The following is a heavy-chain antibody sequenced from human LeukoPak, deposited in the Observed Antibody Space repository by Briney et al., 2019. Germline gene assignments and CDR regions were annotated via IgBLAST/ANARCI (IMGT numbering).Heavy chain of an antibody. Sequence: SETLSLTCTVSGGSISSYYWSWIRQPPGKGLEWIGYIYYSGSTNYNPSLKSRVTISVDTSKNQFSLKLSSVTAADTAVYYCARHKVVRGVKWRYYFDYWGQGTLVTVSS. CDR3: ARHKVVRGVKWRYYFDY. V-gene: IGHV4-59*08. CDR2: IYYSGST. D-gene: IGHD3-10*01. CDR1: GGSISSYY. J-gene: IGHJ4*02.